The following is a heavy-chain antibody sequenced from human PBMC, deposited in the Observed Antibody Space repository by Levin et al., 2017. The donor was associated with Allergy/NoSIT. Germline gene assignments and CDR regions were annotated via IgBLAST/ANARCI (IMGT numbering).Heavy chain of an antibody. CDR1: GSSFSSYE. D-gene: IGHD1-1*01. V-gene: IGHV3-48*03. CDR2: ISASGDTI. CDR3: ARDYRTTYYYYGMDV. J-gene: IGHJ6*02. Sequence: TGGSLRLSCAASGSSFSSYEMNWVRQAPGKGLEWVSYISASGDTIYYADSVKGRFTISRDNAKNSLYLQMNSLRAEDTAVYYCARDYRTTYYYYGMDVWGQGTTVTVSS.